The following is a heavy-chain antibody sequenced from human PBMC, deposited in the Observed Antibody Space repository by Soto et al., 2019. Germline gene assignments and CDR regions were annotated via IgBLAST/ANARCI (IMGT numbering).Heavy chain of an antibody. V-gene: IGHV1-8*01. Sequence: GASVKVSCKASGYTFTSYDINWVRQATGQGLEWMGWMNPNSGNTGYAQKFQGRVTMTRNTSISTAYMELSSLRSEDTAVYYCARSGRGYDFWSGYYPNWFAPWGQGTLVTVSS. J-gene: IGHJ5*02. D-gene: IGHD3-3*01. CDR3: ARSGRGYDFWSGYYPNWFAP. CDR2: MNPNSGNT. CDR1: GYTFTSYD.